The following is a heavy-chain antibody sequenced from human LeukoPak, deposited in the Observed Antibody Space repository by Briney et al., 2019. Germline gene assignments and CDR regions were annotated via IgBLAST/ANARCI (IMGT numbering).Heavy chain of an antibody. CDR2: MNPNSDNT. J-gene: IGHJ4*02. Sequence: ASVKVSCKASGYTFTSYDINWVRQATGQGLEWMGWMNPNSDNTGYAQKFQGRVTMTRNTSISTAYMELSSLRAEDTAVYYCARAPYGDNGYTAEVADYWGQGTLVTVSS. D-gene: IGHD3-16*01. CDR1: GYTFTSYD. CDR3: ARAPYGDNGYTAEVADY. V-gene: IGHV1-8*02.